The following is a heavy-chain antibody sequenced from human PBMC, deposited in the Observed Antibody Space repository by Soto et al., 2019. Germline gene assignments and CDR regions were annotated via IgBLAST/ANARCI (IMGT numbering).Heavy chain of an antibody. Sequence: SETLSLTCTVSGGSIGRGHYYWSWIRQLPGKGLEWIGYIYSSGTTFYNPSLKSRVTLSLDQSNNQFSLNLEFVTAADTAVYFCAREVEAVTNFCNYRGQRHLITVCS. J-gene: IGHJ4*02. D-gene: IGHD6-25*01. V-gene: IGHV4-31*03. CDR1: GGSIGRGHYY. CDR2: IYSSGTT. CDR3: AREVEAVTNFCNY.